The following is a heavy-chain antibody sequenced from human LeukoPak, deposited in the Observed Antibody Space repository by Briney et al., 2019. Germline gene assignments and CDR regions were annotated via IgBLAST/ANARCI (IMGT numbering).Heavy chain of an antibody. Sequence: SETLSLTCTVSGGSISSGGYYWSWIRQHPGRGLGWIGYIYYSGSTYYNPSLKSRVTISVDTSKNQFSLKLSSVTAADTAVYYCARGRRGVRQLLNQNYFDYWGQGTLVTVSS. J-gene: IGHJ4*02. D-gene: IGHD5-18*01. CDR3: ARGRRGVRQLLNQNYFDY. CDR2: IYYSGST. V-gene: IGHV4-31*03. CDR1: GGSISSGGYY.